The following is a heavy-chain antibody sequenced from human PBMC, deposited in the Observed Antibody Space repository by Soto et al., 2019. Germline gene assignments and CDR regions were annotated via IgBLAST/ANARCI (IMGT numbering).Heavy chain of an antibody. CDR2: IGIRLGYI. Sequence: EEQLVESGGGLVKPGGSLSLSCVASGFSLSSYTMSWVRQAPGKGLEWVSSIGIRLGYIYYAESVTGRFTISRDNAQNSMFLEMNNLRAEDTALYFCGRNVLAVTEDAVDVWGQGTMVTVSS. J-gene: IGHJ3*01. CDR1: GFSLSSYT. CDR3: GRNVLAVTEDAVDV. D-gene: IGHD4-4*01. V-gene: IGHV3-21*01.